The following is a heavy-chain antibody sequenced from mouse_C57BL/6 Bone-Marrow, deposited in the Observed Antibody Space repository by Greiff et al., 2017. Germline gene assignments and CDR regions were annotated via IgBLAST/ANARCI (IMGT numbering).Heavy chain of an antibody. V-gene: IGHV2-6*01. D-gene: IGHD2-4*01. CDR1: GFSLTSYG. CDR2: IWGVGSS. CDR3: GGLREDSMDY. Sequence: QVQLKESGPGLVAPSQSLSITCTVSGFSLTSYGVDWVRQSPGKGLEWLGVIWGVGSSNYNSALKSRLSISKDNSKIQVFLKMNSLQTDDTAMYYCGGLREDSMDYWGQGTSVTVSS. J-gene: IGHJ4*01.